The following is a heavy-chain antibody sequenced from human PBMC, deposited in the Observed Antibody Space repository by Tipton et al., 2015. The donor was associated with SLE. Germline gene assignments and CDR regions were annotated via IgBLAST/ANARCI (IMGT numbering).Heavy chain of an antibody. V-gene: IGHV5-51*03. CDR2: IWPDDSDV. CDR1: GYIFTTHW. Sequence: QLVQSGAEVRKSGESLKISCQASGYIFTTHWIVWVRQMPGKGLELMGIIWPDDSDVRYGASFEGQVTISVDKSISTAYLRWSSLEASDTAIYYCASQSHFSSGWPDAFDIWGQGTKVTVSS. CDR3: ASQSHFSSGWPDAFDI. D-gene: IGHD6-19*01. J-gene: IGHJ3*02.